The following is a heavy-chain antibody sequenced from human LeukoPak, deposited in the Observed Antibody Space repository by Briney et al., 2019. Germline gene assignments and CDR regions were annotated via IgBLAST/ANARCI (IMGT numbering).Heavy chain of an antibody. J-gene: IGHJ4*02. V-gene: IGHV3-30*02. CDR1: GFTFRSYG. D-gene: IGHD3-3*01. CDR2: IRYDGSNK. CDR3: AKDLRFLEWFPSSIFDY. Sequence: PGGSLRLSRAASGFTFRSYGMHWVRQAPGKGLEWVAFIRYDGSNKYYADSVKGRFTISRDNSKNTLYLQMNSLRAEDTAVYYCAKDLRFLEWFPSSIFDYWGQGTLVTVSS.